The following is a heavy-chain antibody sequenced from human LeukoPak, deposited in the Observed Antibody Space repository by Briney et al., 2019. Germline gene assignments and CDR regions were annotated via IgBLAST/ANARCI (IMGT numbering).Heavy chain of an antibody. Sequence: SETLSLTCTVSGGSISGYYWRWIRQPPGKGLEWIGYIHYSGSTNYNPSLKSRVTISADTTKNQFSLKLSSVTAADTAVNYCARQAHCTSDLCYPFDYWGQGTLVTVSS. D-gene: IGHD2-8*01. V-gene: IGHV4-59*08. CDR3: ARQAHCTSDLCYPFDY. CDR2: IHYSGST. J-gene: IGHJ4*02. CDR1: GGSISGYY.